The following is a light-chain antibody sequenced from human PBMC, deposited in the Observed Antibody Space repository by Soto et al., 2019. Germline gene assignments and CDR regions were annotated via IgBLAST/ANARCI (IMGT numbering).Light chain of an antibody. Sequence: QSVLTQPASVSGSPGQSITISCTGTSSDVGGYNYVCWYQQHPGKAPKLMIYDVSNRPSGVSNRFSGSKSGNTASLTISGLQAEDEADYYCSSYTSSSTLEVFGGGTKLTVL. V-gene: IGLV2-14*01. CDR2: DVS. CDR3: SSYTSSSTLEV. J-gene: IGLJ2*01. CDR1: SSDVGGYNY.